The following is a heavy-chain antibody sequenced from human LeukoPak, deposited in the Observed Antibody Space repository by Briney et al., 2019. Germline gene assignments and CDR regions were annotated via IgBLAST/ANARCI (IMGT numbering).Heavy chain of an antibody. CDR1: GGSISSSNG. CDR2: IYHSGST. V-gene: IGHV4-4*02. Sequence: PSETLSLTWAVSGGSISSSNGWSWVRQPPWKGLGWIGEIYHSGSTNYNASLKSRVTISVDKSKNQFSLKLSSVTAADTAVYYCARCPYGDYGYYFDYWGQGTLVTVSS. J-gene: IGHJ4*02. CDR3: ARCPYGDYGYYFDY. D-gene: IGHD4-17*01.